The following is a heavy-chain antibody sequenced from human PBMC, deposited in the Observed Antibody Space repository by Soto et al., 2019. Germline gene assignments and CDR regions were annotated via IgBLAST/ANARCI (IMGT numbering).Heavy chain of an antibody. CDR2: IYPGDSDT. V-gene: IGHV5-51*01. J-gene: IGHJ3*02. CDR3: ARHKGYNWNYQDAFDI. D-gene: IGHD1-7*01. Sequence: GESLKISCKGSGYSFTSYWIGWVRQMPGKGLEWMGIIYPGDSDTRNSPSFQGQVTISADKSINTAYLQWSSLKASDTAMYYCARHKGYNWNYQDAFDIWGQGTMVTVSS. CDR1: GYSFTSYW.